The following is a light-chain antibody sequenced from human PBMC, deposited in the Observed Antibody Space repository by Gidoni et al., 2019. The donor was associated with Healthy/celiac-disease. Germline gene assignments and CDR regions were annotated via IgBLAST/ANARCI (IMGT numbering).Light chain of an antibody. CDR3: QQSYSTPPWT. V-gene: IGKV1-39*01. CDR2: AAS. J-gene: IGKJ1*01. CDR1: QSISSY. Sequence: DIQMTQSPSSLSASVGDRVTITCRASQSISSYLNWYQQKPGKAPKLLLYAASSLQSGVPSRFSGSGSATDVPLTISSLQPDDFATYYCQQSYSTPPWTFGQGTKVEIK.